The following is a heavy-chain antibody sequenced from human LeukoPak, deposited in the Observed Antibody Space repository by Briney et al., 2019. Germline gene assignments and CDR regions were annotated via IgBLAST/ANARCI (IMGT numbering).Heavy chain of an antibody. D-gene: IGHD6-19*01. J-gene: IGHJ4*02. V-gene: IGHV4-61*02. CDR2: IYTSGGT. CDR3: ARERAVAGLDY. CDR1: GGSISSGSYY. Sequence: SETLSLTCTVSGGSISSGSYYWSWIRQPAGKGLEFIGRIYTSGGTNYNSSLKSRVTISVDTSKNQFSLKLSSVTAADTAVYYCARERAVAGLDYWGQGTLVTVSS.